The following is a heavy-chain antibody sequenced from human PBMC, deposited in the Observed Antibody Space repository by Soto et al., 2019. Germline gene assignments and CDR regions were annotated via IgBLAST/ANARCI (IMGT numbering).Heavy chain of an antibody. CDR1: GGSVSSGSYY. V-gene: IGHV4-61*01. Sequence: SETLSLTCTVSGGSVSSGSYYWSWIRQPPGKGLEWIGYIYYSGSTNYNPSLKSRVTISVDTSKNQFSLKLSSVTAADTAVYYCERGGTMIVDYYFDYWGQGTLVTVSS. CDR3: ERGGTMIVDYYFDY. D-gene: IGHD3-22*01. CDR2: IYYSGST. J-gene: IGHJ4*02.